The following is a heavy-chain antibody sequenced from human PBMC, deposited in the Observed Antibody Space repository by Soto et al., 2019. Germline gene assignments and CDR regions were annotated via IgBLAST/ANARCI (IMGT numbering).Heavy chain of an antibody. J-gene: IGHJ6*02. CDR3: ARAFNYGMDG. CDR1: GFTFSNAP. Sequence: QVQLVESGGGVVQPGTSLRLSCAASGFTFSNAPMHWVRQAPGKGLEWVALISFDDKNKYYADSVWGRFTISRDRSKSTLYLEMSSLRVEDTAVYRCARAFNYGMDGWGQGTTVTVSS. CDR2: ISFDDKNK. V-gene: IGHV3-30*04.